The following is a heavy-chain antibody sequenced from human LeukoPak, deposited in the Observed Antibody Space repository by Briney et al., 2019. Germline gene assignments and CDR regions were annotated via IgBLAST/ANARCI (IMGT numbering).Heavy chain of an antibody. CDR3: ARSKLLLPDGMDV. D-gene: IGHD2/OR15-2a*01. CDR2: ISSSGSTI. J-gene: IGHJ6*04. V-gene: IGHV3-48*03. Sequence: GGSLRLSCAASGFTFSSYEMNWVRQAPGKGLEWVSYISSSGSTIYYADSVKGRFTISRDNAKNSLYLQMNSLRAEDTAVYYCARSKLLLPDGMDVWAKGPRSPSPQ. CDR1: GFTFSSYE.